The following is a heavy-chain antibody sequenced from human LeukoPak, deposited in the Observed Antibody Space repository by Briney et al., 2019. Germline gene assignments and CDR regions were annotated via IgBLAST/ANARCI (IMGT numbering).Heavy chain of an antibody. V-gene: IGHV3-30*04. CDR3: ARDSDCSSTSCFGLFDP. D-gene: IGHD2-2*01. Sequence: GGSLRLSCAASGFTFSSYAMHWVCQAPGKGLEWVAVISYDGSNKYYADSVKGRFTISRDNSKNTLYLQMNSLRAEDTAVYYCARDSDCSSTSCFGLFDPWGQGTLVTVSS. CDR1: GFTFSSYA. CDR2: ISYDGSNK. J-gene: IGHJ5*02.